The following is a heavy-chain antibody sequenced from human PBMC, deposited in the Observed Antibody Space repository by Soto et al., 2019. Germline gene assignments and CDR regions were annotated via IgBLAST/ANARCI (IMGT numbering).Heavy chain of an antibody. J-gene: IGHJ5*02. Sequence: PSETLSLTCTVSGGSISSSSYYWGWIRQPPGKGLEWIGSIYYSGSTYYNPSLKSRVTISVDTSKNQFSLKLSSVTAADTAVYYCARQETWSQLRSEAGPNLSSLREFDPWGQGTLVTVSS. V-gene: IGHV4-39*01. CDR3: ARQETWSQLRSEAGPNLSSLREFDP. D-gene: IGHD3-3*01. CDR1: GGSISSSSYY. CDR2: IYYSGST.